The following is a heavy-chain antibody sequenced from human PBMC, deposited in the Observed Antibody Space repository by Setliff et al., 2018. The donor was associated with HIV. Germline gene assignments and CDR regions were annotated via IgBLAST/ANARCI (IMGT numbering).Heavy chain of an antibody. D-gene: IGHD3-22*01. CDR3: ARVRYYYDSSGYYRYYFDY. Sequence: ASVKVSCKASGYSFPNYAIHWVRLAPGQRLEWMGWIKPASGDTQYSQKFQGRVTITRDTSASTVYMELSSLRSEDTAVYYCARVRYYYDSSGYYRYYFDYWGQGTLVTVSS. CDR1: GYSFPNYA. CDR2: IKPASGDT. V-gene: IGHV1-3*01. J-gene: IGHJ4*02.